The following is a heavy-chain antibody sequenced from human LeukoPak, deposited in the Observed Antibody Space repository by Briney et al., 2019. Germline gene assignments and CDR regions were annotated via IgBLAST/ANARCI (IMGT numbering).Heavy chain of an antibody. D-gene: IGHD6-19*01. CDR1: GFIFSSYA. J-gene: IGHJ4*02. V-gene: IGHV3-30*04. Sequence: GGSLRLSCAASGFIFSSYAMHWVREAPGKGLEWVAVISYDGSNKYADSVKGRFTISRDNSKNTLYLQMNSLRAEDTAVYYCALNRGSGWYFHYWGQGTLVTVSS. CDR2: ISYDGSNK. CDR3: ALNRGSGWYFHY.